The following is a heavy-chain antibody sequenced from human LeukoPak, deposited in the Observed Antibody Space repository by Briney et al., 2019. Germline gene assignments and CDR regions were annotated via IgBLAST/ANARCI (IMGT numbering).Heavy chain of an antibody. CDR3: AKSDWFDP. CDR1: GLTFSTYW. CDR2: IKGDGSNT. J-gene: IGHJ5*02. Sequence: PGGSLRLSCAASGLTFSTYWMHWVRHTPGKGLEWVSRIKGDGSNTTYADSVMGRFTISRDNAKRTPFLQMNSLRVEDPAMYYCAKSDWFDPWGQGTLVTVSS. V-gene: IGHV3-74*01.